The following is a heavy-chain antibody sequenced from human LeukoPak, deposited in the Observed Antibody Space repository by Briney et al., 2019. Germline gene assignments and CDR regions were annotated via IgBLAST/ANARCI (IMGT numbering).Heavy chain of an antibody. CDR3: ARTPNRFYDF. Sequence: GGSLRLSCAASGFTFSSHAFNWVRQAPGKGLEWVSGITMSGDSTYYADSVKGRFTISRDNSKNTLYLQMTSLRAEDTALYYCARTPNRFYDFWGQGTLVTVSS. J-gene: IGHJ4*02. CDR1: GFTFSSHA. V-gene: IGHV3-23*01. CDR2: ITMSGDST.